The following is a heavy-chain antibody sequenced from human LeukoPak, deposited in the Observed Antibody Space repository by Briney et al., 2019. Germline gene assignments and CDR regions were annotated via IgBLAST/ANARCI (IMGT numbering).Heavy chain of an antibody. Sequence: PGGSLRLSCAASGFTFSSYAMSWVRQAPGKGLEWVSAISASGGSTYSADSVKGRFTISRDNSKNTLYLQMNSLRAEDTAVYYCAKCNPTAGYIYGYSPFDYWGQGTLVTVSS. CDR2: ISASGGST. J-gene: IGHJ4*02. CDR1: GFTFSSYA. CDR3: AKCNPTAGYIYGYSPFDY. V-gene: IGHV3-23*01. D-gene: IGHD5-18*01.